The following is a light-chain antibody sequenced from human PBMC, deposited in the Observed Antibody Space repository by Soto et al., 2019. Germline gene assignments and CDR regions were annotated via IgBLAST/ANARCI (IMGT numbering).Light chain of an antibody. CDR2: GAS. V-gene: IGKV3-20*01. CDR1: QSVSNDF. Sequence: EDVWTQSPATLALSAGGVAIVACRASQSVSNDFLAWYQQKPGQAPRLLIYGASTRATDVPDRFSGSGSGAAFTLTISRLEPEDFAVYYCQQYGSSPPTFGQGTRLEI. J-gene: IGKJ5*01. CDR3: QQYGSSPPT.